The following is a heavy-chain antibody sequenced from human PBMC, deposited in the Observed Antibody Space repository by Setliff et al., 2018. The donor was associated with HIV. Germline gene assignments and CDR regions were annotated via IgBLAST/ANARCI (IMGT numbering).Heavy chain of an antibody. D-gene: IGHD3-10*01. CDR2: INANTGNP. V-gene: IGHV7-4-1*02. CDR1: GYTFTGYY. Sequence: ASVKVSCKASGYTFTGYYMHWVRQAPGRGLELMGWINANTGNPRYAPGFTGRFVFSLDTSATTAHLQINGLKTDDTAVYYCARDYNYASGTYNWFDPWGQGTLVTVSS. J-gene: IGHJ5*02. CDR3: ARDYNYASGTYNWFDP.